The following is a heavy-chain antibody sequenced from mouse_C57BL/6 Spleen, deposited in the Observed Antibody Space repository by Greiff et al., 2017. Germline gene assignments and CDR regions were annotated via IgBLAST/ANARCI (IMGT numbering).Heavy chain of an antibody. CDR3: ARHWENYVMDY. J-gene: IGHJ4*01. V-gene: IGHV1-82*01. Sequence: VQLQQSGPELVKPGASVKISCKASGYAFSSSWMNWVKQRPGKGLEWIGRIYPGDGDTNYNGKFKGKATLTAEKSSSTAYMQLSSLTSEDSAVYFCARHWENYVMDYWGQGTSVTDSS. CDR1: GYAFSSSW. D-gene: IGHD4-1*01. CDR2: IYPGDGDT.